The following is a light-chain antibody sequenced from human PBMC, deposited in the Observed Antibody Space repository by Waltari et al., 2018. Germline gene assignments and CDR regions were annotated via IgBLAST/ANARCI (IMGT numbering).Light chain of an antibody. CDR1: ALPHKF. V-gene: IGLV3-10*01. J-gene: IGLJ6*01. CDR3: FSTDSSATYGV. Sequence: SYELTQPPSVSVSPGQTANIACSGDALPHKFAYWYQQRSGQAPVLVIYEDNKRPDGIPERFSGSSSGTVATLTITGAQVEDEGDYFCFSTDSSATYGVFGSGTKV. CDR2: EDN.